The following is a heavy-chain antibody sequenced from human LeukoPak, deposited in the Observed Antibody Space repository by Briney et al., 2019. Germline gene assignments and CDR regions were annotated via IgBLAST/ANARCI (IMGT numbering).Heavy chain of an antibody. Sequence: GGSLRLSCAASGFTFSGYWMHWVRQAPGKGLVWVSRIKSDGSSTSYADSVKGRFTISRDNAKNTLYLQMNSLRAEDTAVYYCARSDWFDPWGQGTLVTVSS. J-gene: IGHJ5*02. CDR1: GFTFSGYW. V-gene: IGHV3-74*01. CDR2: IKSDGSST. CDR3: ARSDWFDP.